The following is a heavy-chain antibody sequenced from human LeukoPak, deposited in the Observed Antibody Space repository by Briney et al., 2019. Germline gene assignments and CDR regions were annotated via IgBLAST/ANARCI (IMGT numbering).Heavy chain of an antibody. CDR1: GGSISSGSYY. CDR3: ARERVLGGLQSGTTRGFRVVGAFDI. D-gene: IGHD5-24*01. V-gene: IGHV4-61*02. CDR2: IYTSGST. Sequence: PSETLSLTCTVSGGSISSGSYYWNWIRQPAGKGLEWIGRIYTSGSTNYNPSLKSRVTISVDTSKNQFSLKLSSVTAADTAVYYCARERVLGGLQSGTTRGFRVVGAFDIWGQGTMVTVSS. J-gene: IGHJ3*02.